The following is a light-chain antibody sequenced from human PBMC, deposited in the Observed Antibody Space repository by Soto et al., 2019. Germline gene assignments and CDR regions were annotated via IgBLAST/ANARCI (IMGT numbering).Light chain of an antibody. V-gene: IGKV3-15*01. CDR2: GAS. CDR1: QSVSSN. Sequence: EIVMTQSPATLSVSPGERATLSCRASQSVSSNLAWYQQKPGQAPRLLIYGASARATRIPARFSGSGYGTEFTLTTSILESEDFRVYYCQQYNNWPMYTFGQGTKLEIK. J-gene: IGKJ2*01. CDR3: QQYNNWPMYT.